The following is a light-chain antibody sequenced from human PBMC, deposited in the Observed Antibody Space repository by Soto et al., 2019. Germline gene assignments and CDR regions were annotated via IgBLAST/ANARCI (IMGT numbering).Light chain of an antibody. J-gene: IGLJ3*02. CDR1: NSDVGGYNY. CDR3: SSYAASNNFYFV. V-gene: IGLV2-8*01. CDR2: EVT. Sequence: QSVRTQPPSASGSPGQSVTISCTGTNSDVGGYNYVSWYQQYPGRAPKLMIYEVTKRPSGVPDRFSGSKSGNTASLTVSGLQAEDEADYYCSSYAASNNFYFVFGGGTKVTVL.